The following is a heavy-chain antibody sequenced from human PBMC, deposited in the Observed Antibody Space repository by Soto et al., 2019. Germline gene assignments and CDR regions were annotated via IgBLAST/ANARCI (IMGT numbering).Heavy chain of an antibody. CDR1: GFTFSDYY. Sequence: QVQLVESGGGLVKPGGSLRLSCAASGFTFSDYYMSWIRQAPGKGLEWVSYISSSSSYTNYADSVKGRFTISRDNAKNSLYLQMNSLRAEDTAVYYCASELPYFDWPLPSSDYWGQATLVTVSS. CDR3: ASELPYFDWPLPSSDY. V-gene: IGHV3-11*05. J-gene: IGHJ4*02. D-gene: IGHD3-9*01. CDR2: ISSSSSYT.